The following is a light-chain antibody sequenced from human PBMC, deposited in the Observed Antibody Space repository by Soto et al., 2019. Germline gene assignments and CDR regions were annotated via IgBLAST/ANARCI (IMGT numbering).Light chain of an antibody. CDR3: QQYNSYST. J-gene: IGKJ1*01. CDR1: QSISSW. CDR2: KAS. Sequence: SKMPQSPSTLSSSVGNRVTITCRASQSISSWLAWYQQKPGKAPKLLIYKASSLESGVPSRFSGSGSGTEFTLTISSLQPDDFATYYCQQYNSYSTFGQGTKVDI. V-gene: IGKV1-5*03.